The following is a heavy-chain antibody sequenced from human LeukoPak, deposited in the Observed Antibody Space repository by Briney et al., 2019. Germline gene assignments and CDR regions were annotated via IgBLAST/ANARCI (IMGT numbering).Heavy chain of an antibody. D-gene: IGHD2-2*01. Sequence: PGGSLRLSRVASGFAFSNYGMHWVRQAPGKGLEWVAFIRHVGSNEYYADSVRGRFAISRDNSQNTLHLQMNILRVEDTAVYYCARDRDWGYCSSTSCYGPNMDVWGKGTTVTVSS. CDR1: GFAFSNYG. V-gene: IGHV3-30*02. CDR2: IRHVGSNE. CDR3: ARDRDWGYCSSTSCYGPNMDV. J-gene: IGHJ6*03.